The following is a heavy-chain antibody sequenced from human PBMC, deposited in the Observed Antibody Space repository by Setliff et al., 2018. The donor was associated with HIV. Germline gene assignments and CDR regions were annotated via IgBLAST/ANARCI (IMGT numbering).Heavy chain of an antibody. Sequence: GESLKISCKGSGYSFTTYWIGWVRQMPGKGLEWMGRIDPSDSYTNYSPSFQGHVTISADKSISTAYLQWSSLKASDTAMYYCARGGVTPGYYYYYMDVWGKGTTVTVSS. CDR3: ARGGVTPGYYYYYMDV. V-gene: IGHV5-10-1*01. CDR1: GYSFTTYW. CDR2: IDPSDSYT. D-gene: IGHD2-21*02. J-gene: IGHJ6*03.